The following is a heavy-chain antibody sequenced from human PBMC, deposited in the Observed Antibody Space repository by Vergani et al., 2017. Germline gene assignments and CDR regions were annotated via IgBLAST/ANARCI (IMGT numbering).Heavy chain of an antibody. D-gene: IGHD3-22*01. CDR1: GGSISSSSYY. CDR2: IYSSGST. Sequence: QLQLQESGPGLVKPSETLSLTCTVSGGSISSSSYYWGWIRQPPGKGLEWIGSIYSSGSTYYNPSLKSRVTISVDTSKNQFSLKLSSVTAADTAVYYCARNSHDSSGWNYYMDVWGKGTTVTVSS. J-gene: IGHJ6*03. CDR3: ARNSHDSSGWNYYMDV. V-gene: IGHV4-39*07.